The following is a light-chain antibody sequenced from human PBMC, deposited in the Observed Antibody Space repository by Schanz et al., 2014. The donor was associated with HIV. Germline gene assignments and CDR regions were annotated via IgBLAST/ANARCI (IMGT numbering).Light chain of an antibody. Sequence: DIQMTQSPSSLSASVGDRVTITCRASQGIGNDLGWYQQRPGKAPKRLIYAASTLQSGVPSRFVGGGSGTEFTLTISGLQPEDFATYYGPRTYNAPPLTFGGGTKVEIK. CDR2: AAS. V-gene: IGKV1-17*01. J-gene: IGKJ4*01. CDR1: QGIGND. CDR3: PRTYNAPPLT.